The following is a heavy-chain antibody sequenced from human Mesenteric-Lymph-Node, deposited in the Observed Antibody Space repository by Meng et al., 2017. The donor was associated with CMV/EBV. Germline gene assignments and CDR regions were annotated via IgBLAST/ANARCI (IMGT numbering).Heavy chain of an antibody. CDR2: ISYDGTNK. CDR3: AKVGVVPPSGDLDY. Sequence: GGSLRLSCAASGFTFTSYAMHWVRQAPGKGLEWVAVISYDGTNKHFAGSVKGRCTISRDNSENTLYLQMNSLRAEDTAVYYCAKVGVVPPSGDLDYWGQGTLVTVSS. CDR1: GFTFTSYA. D-gene: IGHD3-16*01. J-gene: IGHJ4*02. V-gene: IGHV3-30*04.